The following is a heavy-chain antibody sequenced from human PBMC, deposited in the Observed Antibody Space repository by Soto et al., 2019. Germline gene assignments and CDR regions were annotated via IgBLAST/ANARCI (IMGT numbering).Heavy chain of an antibody. D-gene: IGHD3-3*01. CDR3: ARDRGDDFWSGYYPAGAFDI. CDR1: GFTFSSYG. CDR2: IWYDGSNK. Sequence: GGSLRLSCAASGFTFSSYGMHWVRQAPGKGLEWVAVIWYDGSNKYYADSVKGRFTISRDNSKNTLYLQMNSLRAEDTAVYYCARDRGDDFWSGYYPAGAFDIWGQGTMVTVSS. V-gene: IGHV3-33*01. J-gene: IGHJ3*02.